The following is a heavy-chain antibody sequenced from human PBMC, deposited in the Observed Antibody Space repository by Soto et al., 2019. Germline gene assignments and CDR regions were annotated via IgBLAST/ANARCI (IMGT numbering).Heavy chain of an antibody. CDR2: IYYSGST. Sequence: SETLSLTCTVSGGSISSYYWSWIRQPPGKGLEWIGYIYYSGSTNYNPSLKSRVTISVDTSKNQFSLKLSSVTAADTAVYYCARPLTIYSGSDWAYWGPGTLVTVS. D-gene: IGHD1-26*01. CDR3: ARPLTIYSGSDWAY. V-gene: IGHV4-59*01. J-gene: IGHJ4*02. CDR1: GGSISSYY.